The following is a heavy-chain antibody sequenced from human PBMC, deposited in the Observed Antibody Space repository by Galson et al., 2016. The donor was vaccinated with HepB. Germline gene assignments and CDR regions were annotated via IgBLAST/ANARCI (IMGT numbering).Heavy chain of an antibody. J-gene: IGHJ2*01. CDR2: IYFTGST. D-gene: IGHD6-13*01. CDR3: ARSRGFAAAGYWYFDL. V-gene: IGHV4-31*03. CDR1: GGSITSGGYY. Sequence: TLSLTCTVSGGSITSGGYYWSWIRQHPGKGLECVGYIYFTGSTHYNPSLKSRIVISLDTSNNRFSLNLSSVTAADTAVYYCARSRGFAAAGYWYFDLWGRGTLVTVYS.